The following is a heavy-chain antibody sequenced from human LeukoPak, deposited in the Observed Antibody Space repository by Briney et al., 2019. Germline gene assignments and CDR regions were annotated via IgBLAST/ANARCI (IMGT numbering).Heavy chain of an antibody. CDR2: IYHSGST. D-gene: IGHD2-2*01. CDR3: ARHESEYGAFDI. V-gene: IGHV4-38-2*01. J-gene: IGHJ3*02. Sequence: SETLSLTCAVSGYSFSSGYYCGWIRQPPGRLQGWIGRIYHSGSTYYDPSLKSRVTISVDTSKNQFSLKLSTVTAADTAVYYCARHESEYGAFDIWGQGTMVSVSS. CDR1: GYSFSSGYY.